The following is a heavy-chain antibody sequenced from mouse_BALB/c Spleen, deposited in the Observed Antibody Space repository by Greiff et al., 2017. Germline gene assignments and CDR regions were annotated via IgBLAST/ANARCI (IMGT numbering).Heavy chain of an antibody. J-gene: IGHJ2*01. Sequence: QVQLQQPGAELVRPGASVKLSCKASGYTFTRYWINWVKQRPGQGLEWIGNIYPSDSYTNYNQKFKDKATLTVDKSSSTSYMQLSSTTSEDSAVYYCTRSIYCYGSCCFDYWGQGTTLTVSS. D-gene: IGHD1-1*01. CDR2: IYPSDSYT. CDR3: TRSIYCYGSCCFDY. V-gene: IGHV1-69*02. CDR1: GYTFTRYW.